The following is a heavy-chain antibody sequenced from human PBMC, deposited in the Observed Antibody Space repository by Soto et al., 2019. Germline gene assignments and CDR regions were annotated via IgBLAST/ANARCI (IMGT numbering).Heavy chain of an antibody. Sequence: SETLSLTCTVSGGSISSGDYYWSWIRQPPGKGLEWIGEINHSGSTNYNPSLKSRVTISVDTSKNQFYLKLRSVTAADTAVYYCARGMAEEQIFYYFDYWGQGALVTVSS. CDR2: INHSGST. CDR1: GGSISSGDYY. V-gene: IGHV4-61*08. D-gene: IGHD3-9*01. CDR3: ARGMAEEQIFYYFDY. J-gene: IGHJ4*02.